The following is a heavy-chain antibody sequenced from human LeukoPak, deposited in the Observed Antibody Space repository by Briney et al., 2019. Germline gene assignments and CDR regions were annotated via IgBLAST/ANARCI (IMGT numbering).Heavy chain of an antibody. Sequence: SETLSLTCTVSGGSVSSGSYYWSWIRQPPGKGLEWIGYIYYSGSTDSNPSLKSRVTISVDTSKNQFSLKLSSVTAADTAVYHCARTYCRSGSCHLDNWGQGTLVTVSS. J-gene: IGHJ4*02. CDR3: ARTYCRSGSCHLDN. V-gene: IGHV4-61*01. CDR2: IYYSGST. CDR1: GGSVSSGSYY. D-gene: IGHD2-15*01.